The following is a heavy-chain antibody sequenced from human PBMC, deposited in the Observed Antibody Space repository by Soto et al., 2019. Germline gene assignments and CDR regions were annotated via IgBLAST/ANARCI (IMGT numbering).Heavy chain of an antibody. CDR2: IIPIFGTA. Sequence: QVQLVQSGAEVKKPGSSVKVSCTASGGTFSSYAISWVRQAPGQGLEWMGGIIPIFGTANYAQKFQGRVTITADESTSTAYIELSSLRSEDTAVYYCARVNGADYDFWSGYYDQYNDYGMDVWGQGTTVTVSS. CDR1: GGTFSSYA. J-gene: IGHJ6*02. D-gene: IGHD3-3*01. CDR3: ARVNGADYDFWSGYYDQYNDYGMDV. V-gene: IGHV1-69*01.